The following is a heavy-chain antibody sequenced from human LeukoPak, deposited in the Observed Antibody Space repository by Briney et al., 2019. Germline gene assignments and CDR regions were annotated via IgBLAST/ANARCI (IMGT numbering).Heavy chain of an antibody. Sequence: GGSLRLSCAASGFTFSNYWMHWVRQAPGKGLVWVSRTNIDGSSTNYADSVKGRFTISRDNAKNTLYLQMSSLRAEDTAVYYCAREITTNGGRYFDYWGQGTLVTVSS. CDR1: GFTFSNYW. CDR2: TNIDGSST. CDR3: AREITTNGGRYFDY. J-gene: IGHJ4*02. V-gene: IGHV3-74*01. D-gene: IGHD7-27*01.